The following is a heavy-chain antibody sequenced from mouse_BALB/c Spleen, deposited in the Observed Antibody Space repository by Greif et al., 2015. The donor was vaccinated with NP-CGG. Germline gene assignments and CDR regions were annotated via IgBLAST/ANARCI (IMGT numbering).Heavy chain of an antibody. Sequence: LKESGSELVRPGASVKLSCKASGYTFTSYWMHWVKQRPGQGLEWIGNIYPGSGSTNYDEKFKSKATLTVDTSSSTAYMQLSSLTSEDSAVYYCTRSPTIEVRRGMDYWGQGTSVTVSS. J-gene: IGHJ4*01. CDR3: TRSPTIEVRRGMDY. V-gene: IGHV1S22*01. CDR1: GYTFTSYW. D-gene: IGHD2-12*01. CDR2: IYPGSGST.